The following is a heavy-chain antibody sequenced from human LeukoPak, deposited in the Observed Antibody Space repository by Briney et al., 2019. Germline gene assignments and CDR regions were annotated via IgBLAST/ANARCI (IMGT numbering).Heavy chain of an antibody. V-gene: IGHV1-8*01. D-gene: IGHD2-21*02. Sequence: GASVKVSCKASGYTFTSYDITWVRQATGQGLEWMGWMSPNSDNRGYEQKFQGRVTMTMDTSISTAYMELSSLRSEDTAVYYCAAIMVVTAGVAFNIWGQGTMVTVSS. CDR2: MSPNSDNR. J-gene: IGHJ3*02. CDR3: AAIMVVTAGVAFNI. CDR1: GYTFTSYD.